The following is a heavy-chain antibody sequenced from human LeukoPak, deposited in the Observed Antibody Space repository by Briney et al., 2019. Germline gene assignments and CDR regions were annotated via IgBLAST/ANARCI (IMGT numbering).Heavy chain of an antibody. Sequence: SETLSLTCAVYGGSFSGYYWSWIRQPPGKGLEWIGEINHSGSTNYNPSLKSRVTISVDTSKNQFSPKLSSVTAADTAVYYCARVSIAVAGWFDPWGQGTLVTVSS. CDR2: INHSGST. D-gene: IGHD6-19*01. CDR1: GGSFSGYY. CDR3: ARVSIAVAGWFDP. J-gene: IGHJ5*02. V-gene: IGHV4-34*01.